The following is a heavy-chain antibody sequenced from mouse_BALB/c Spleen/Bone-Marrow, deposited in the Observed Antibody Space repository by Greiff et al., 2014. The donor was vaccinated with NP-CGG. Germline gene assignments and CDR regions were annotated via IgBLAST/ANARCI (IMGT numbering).Heavy chain of an antibody. D-gene: IGHD2-1*01. V-gene: IGHV1-54*01. CDR1: GYAFTNYL. CDR2: INPGSGGT. Sequence: VQLQQSGAELVRPGTSVKVSCKASGYAFTNYLIEWVKQRPGQGLEWIGVINPGSGGTNYNEKFKGKATLTADKSSSTAYMQPSSLASDDSAVYFCAREKGKDAMDYWGQGTSVTVSS. CDR3: AREKGKDAMDY. J-gene: IGHJ4*01.